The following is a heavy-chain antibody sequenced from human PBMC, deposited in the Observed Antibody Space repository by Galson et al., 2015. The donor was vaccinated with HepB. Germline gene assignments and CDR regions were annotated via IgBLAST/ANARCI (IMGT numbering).Heavy chain of an antibody. CDR1: GGTFSSYT. Sequence: SVKVSCKASGGTFSSYTISWVRQAPGQGLEWMGRIIPILGIANYAQKFQGRVTITADKSTSTAYMELSSLRSEDTAVYWCGIAAAPNGKQYYFDYWGQGTLVTVSS. CDR2: IIPILGIA. D-gene: IGHD6-13*01. CDR3: GIAAAPNGKQYYFDY. V-gene: IGHV1-69*02. J-gene: IGHJ4*02.